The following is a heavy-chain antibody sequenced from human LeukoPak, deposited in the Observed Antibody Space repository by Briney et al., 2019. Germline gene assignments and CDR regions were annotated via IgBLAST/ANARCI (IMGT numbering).Heavy chain of an antibody. D-gene: IGHD2-2*02. J-gene: IGHJ3*02. CDR3: ARCSRSSTDCYSAFDI. CDR1: GFSFDDYG. Sequence: GGSLRLSCEASGFSFDDYGMSWVRQSTGKGLEWVSAITNWYGGSTGYADSVRGRFTISRDNAKNSPYLQMNSLRAEDTALYYCARCSRSSTDCYSAFDIWGQGTMVTVSS. V-gene: IGHV3-20*04. CDR2: ITNWYGGST.